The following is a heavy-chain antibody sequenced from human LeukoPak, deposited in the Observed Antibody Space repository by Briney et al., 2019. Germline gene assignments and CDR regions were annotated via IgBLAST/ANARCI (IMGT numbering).Heavy chain of an antibody. J-gene: IGHJ4*02. Sequence: SETLSLTCAVYGGSFSGYYWSWIRQPPGKGLEWIGESNHSGSTNYNPSLKGRVTISVDTSKNQFSLRLSSVTAAGTAVYYCVRDYHLAVGRLVQFDNWGQGTLVTVSS. D-gene: IGHD3-3*02. CDR2: SNHSGST. V-gene: IGHV4-34*01. CDR1: GGSFSGYY. CDR3: VRDYHLAVGRLVQFDN.